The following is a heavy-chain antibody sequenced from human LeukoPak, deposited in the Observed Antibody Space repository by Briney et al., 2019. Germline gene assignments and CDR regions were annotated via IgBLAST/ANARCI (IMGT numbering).Heavy chain of an antibody. CDR3: ARSRGNDY. CDR2: ISSSSSTI. CDR1: GFTFSTYT. J-gene: IGHJ4*02. Sequence: PGGCVRLSCAASGFTFSTYTMNWVRQAPGKGLEWVSYISSSSSTIKYADSVKGRFTISRDNAKNSLYLQMNSLRDEDTAVYYCARSRGNDYWGQGTLVTVSS. V-gene: IGHV3-48*02.